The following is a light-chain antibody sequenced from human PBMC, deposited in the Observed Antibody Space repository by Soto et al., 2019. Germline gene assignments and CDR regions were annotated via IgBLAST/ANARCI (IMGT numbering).Light chain of an antibody. CDR2: GAS. Sequence: EIVLTQSPGTLSLSPGERATLSCRASQGVSSSYLAWYQHKPGRAPRLLIYGASSRATGIPDRFSGSGSGTDFTLTISRLEPEDFAVYYCQQYDYSPWTFGQGTKVDIK. CDR3: QQYDYSPWT. J-gene: IGKJ1*01. CDR1: QGVSSSY. V-gene: IGKV3-20*01.